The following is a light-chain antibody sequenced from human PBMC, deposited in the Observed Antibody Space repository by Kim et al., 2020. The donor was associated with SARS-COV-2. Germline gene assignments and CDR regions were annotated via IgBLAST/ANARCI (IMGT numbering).Light chain of an antibody. V-gene: IGKV1-17*01. CDR1: QDIRNG. J-gene: IGKJ5*01. CDR2: GAS. Sequence: GDRVNITCRASQDIRNGLGWYQQNPGRAPKRLICGASSLQSGVPSRFSGSGSGTEFTLTISSLQPEGVATYFCLQHNTYPITFGQGTPL. CDR3: LQHNTYPIT.